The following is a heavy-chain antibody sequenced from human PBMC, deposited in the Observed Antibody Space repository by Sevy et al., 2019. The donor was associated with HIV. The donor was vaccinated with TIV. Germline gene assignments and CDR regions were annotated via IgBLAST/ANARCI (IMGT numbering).Heavy chain of an antibody. D-gene: IGHD3-22*01. CDR1: GYSISSGYY. CDR2: IYRSGST. CDR3: ARARSSGFYSVPFDY. J-gene: IGHJ4*02. Sequence: SETLSLTCTVSGYSISSGYYWGWIRQPPGKGLEWIGNIYRSGSTYYNPSLKSRVTISVDTSKNQYSLKLSSVTAADTAVYYCARARSSGFYSVPFDYWGQGTLVTVSS. V-gene: IGHV4-38-2*02.